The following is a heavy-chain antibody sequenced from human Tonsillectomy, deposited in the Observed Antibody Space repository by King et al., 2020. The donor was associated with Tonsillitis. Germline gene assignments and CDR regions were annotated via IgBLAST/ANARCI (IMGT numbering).Heavy chain of an antibody. Sequence: QLVQSGAEVKKPGASVKVSCKASGYTFTSYGISWVRQAPGQGLEWMGWISAYNDNTDFAQKLQGRVTMTTDKSTSTAYMELRSLRSDDTAVYYCARGLTSSWFDAFDIWGQGTMVTVSS. V-gene: IGHV1-18*01. D-gene: IGHD6-13*01. CDR3: ARGLTSSWFDAFDI. J-gene: IGHJ3*02. CDR1: GYTFTSYG. CDR2: ISAYNDNT.